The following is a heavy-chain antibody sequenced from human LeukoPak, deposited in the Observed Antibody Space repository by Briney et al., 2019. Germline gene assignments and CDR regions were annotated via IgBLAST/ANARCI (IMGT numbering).Heavy chain of an antibody. CDR2: INHSGST. D-gene: IGHD6-13*01. CDR3: ARGQRGSSWSHYYYYMDV. CDR1: GYSISSGYY. J-gene: IGHJ6*03. V-gene: IGHV4-38-2*02. Sequence: SETLSLTCTVSGYSISSGYYWGWIRQPPGKGLEWIGEINHSGSTNYNPSLKSRVTISVDTSKNQFSLKLSSVTAADTAVYYCARGQRGSSWSHYYYYMDVWGKGTTVTVSS.